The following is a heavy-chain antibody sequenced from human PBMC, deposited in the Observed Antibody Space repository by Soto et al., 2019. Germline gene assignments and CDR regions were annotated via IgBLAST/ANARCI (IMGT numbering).Heavy chain of an antibody. V-gene: IGHV4-31*03. CDR3: AASSIWAHNWFDP. CDR2: IYYRGST. Sequence: QVQLQESGPGLVKPSQTLSLTCTVSGGSISSGGYYWSWIRQHPGKGLEWIGYIYYRGSTYYNPSRMMRVTIAVDTSKTRFSLKLSSVTAADTAVYYCAASSIWAHNWFDPWGQGTLVTVSS. CDR1: GGSISSGGYY. D-gene: IGHD6-13*01. J-gene: IGHJ5*02.